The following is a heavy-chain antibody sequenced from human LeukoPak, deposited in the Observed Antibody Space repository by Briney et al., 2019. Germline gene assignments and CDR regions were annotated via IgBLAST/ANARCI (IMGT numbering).Heavy chain of an antibody. D-gene: IGHD6-19*01. CDR1: GFTFSSYA. CDR3: ARAYSSGWYYFDY. V-gene: IGHV3-30-3*01. CDR2: MSYDGSSK. Sequence: PGGSLRLSCAASGFTFSSYAMHWVRQAPGKGLEWVAVMSYDGSSKYYADSVKGRFTISRDNSKNTLYLQMNSLRAEDTAVYYCARAYSSGWYYFDYWGQGTLVTVSS. J-gene: IGHJ4*02.